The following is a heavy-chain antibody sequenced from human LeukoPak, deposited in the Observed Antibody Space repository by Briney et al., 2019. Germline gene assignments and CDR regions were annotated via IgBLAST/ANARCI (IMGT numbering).Heavy chain of an antibody. V-gene: IGHV3-23*01. CDR2: TSSSGGNT. CDR1: GFTFSRSD. D-gene: IGHD3-3*01. Sequence: GGSLRLSCAASGFTFSRSDMSWIRQTPGKGLEWVSATSSSGGNTFTADSVKGRFTISRDNSKNTVFLQMNSLRVEDTAVYYCARDDFWSGPDYWGQGTLVTVSS. J-gene: IGHJ4*02. CDR3: ARDDFWSGPDY.